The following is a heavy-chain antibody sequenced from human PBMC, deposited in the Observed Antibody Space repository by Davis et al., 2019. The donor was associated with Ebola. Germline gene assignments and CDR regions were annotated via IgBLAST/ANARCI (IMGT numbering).Heavy chain of an antibody. Sequence: AASVKVSCKASGYTFTNYGVTWVRQAPGQGLEWMGWISAYKGNTNYAQKLQGRVTLTTDTSTSTAYMDVRSLRSDDSAVYYCARGSFGDYMFDHWGQGTLVTVSS. CDR2: ISAYKGNT. V-gene: IGHV1-18*01. CDR3: ARGSFGDYMFDH. J-gene: IGHJ4*02. D-gene: IGHD4-17*01. CDR1: GYTFTNYG.